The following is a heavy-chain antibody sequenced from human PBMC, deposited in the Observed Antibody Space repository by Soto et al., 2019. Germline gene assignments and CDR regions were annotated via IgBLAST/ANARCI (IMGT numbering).Heavy chain of an antibody. CDR2: SSATGAGT. V-gene: IGHV3-23*01. J-gene: IGHJ4*02. Sequence: XVSLRLSCAASGLSFSGYGMTWVRQAPGKGLEWVSFSSATGAGTYYADSVKGRFTISRDNSKNTLYLQMTSLRADDTAVYYCAKDSRAGGNYGFYSDLWGQGALVTVPS. D-gene: IGHD1-7*01. CDR3: AKDSRAGGNYGFYSDL. CDR1: GLSFSGYG.